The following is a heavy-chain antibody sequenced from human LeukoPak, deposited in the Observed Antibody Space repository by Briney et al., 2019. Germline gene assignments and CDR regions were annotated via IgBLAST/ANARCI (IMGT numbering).Heavy chain of an antibody. V-gene: IGHV1-18*01. J-gene: IGHJ3*01. CDR1: GYTFTTYG. CDR2: VNGNNGNT. Sequence: ASVKVSCKASGYTFTTYGISWVRQAPGQGLEWMGWVNGNNGNTNYTQKPQGRVTMTTDTSTNTAYMELRSLRSDDTAVYYCARDYVWGQGTMVTVSS. CDR3: ARDYV.